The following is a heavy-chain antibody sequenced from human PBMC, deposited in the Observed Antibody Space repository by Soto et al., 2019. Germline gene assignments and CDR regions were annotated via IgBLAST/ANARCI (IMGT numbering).Heavy chain of an antibody. Sequence: QVQLQESGPGLVKPSQTLSLTCTVSGGSISSGGYYWSWIRQHPGKGLEWIGYIYYSGSTYYNPSHKSRVTISVDTSKNQFSLKLSSVTAADTAVYYCARGRVGDYVIFDNWGQGTLVTVSS. V-gene: IGHV4-31*03. J-gene: IGHJ4*02. CDR3: ARGRVGDYVIFDN. CDR2: IYYSGST. CDR1: GGSISSGGYY. D-gene: IGHD4-17*01.